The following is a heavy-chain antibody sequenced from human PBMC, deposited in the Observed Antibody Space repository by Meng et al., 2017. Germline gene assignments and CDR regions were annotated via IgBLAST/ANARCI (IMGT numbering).Heavy chain of an antibody. V-gene: IGHV7-4-1*02. CDR1: GYTFTTYA. CDR3: ARDYGSGSYYNWFDP. J-gene: IGHJ5*02. CDR2: INTNTGNP. Sequence: QVQLVQSGSELKKPGALVRVSCKPSGYTFTTYAMNWVRQAPGQGLEWMGWINTNTGNPTYAQGFTGRFVFSLDTSVSTAYLQISSLKAEDTAVYYCARDYGSGSYYNWFDPWGQGTLVIVSS. D-gene: IGHD3-10*01.